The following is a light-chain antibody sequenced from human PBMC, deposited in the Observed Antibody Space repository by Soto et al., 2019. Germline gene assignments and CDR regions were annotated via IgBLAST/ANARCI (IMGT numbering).Light chain of an antibody. CDR1: QSVSSN. J-gene: IGKJ1*01. CDR3: QQDKLTPRT. CDR2: DAS. Sequence: EAVMTQSPATLSVSPGETATLSCTASQSVSSNLAWYQQKPGQAPRLLIYDASTRATGFPARFSGSGSGTEFTLTISSLQSEDFAVYYCQQDKLTPRTFGQGTMV. V-gene: IGKV3-15*01.